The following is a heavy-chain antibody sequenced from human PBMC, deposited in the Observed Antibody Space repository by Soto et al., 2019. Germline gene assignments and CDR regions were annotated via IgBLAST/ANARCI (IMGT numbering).Heavy chain of an antibody. D-gene: IGHD5-18*01. J-gene: IGHJ4*02. Sequence: QVQLQESGPGLVKPSQTLSLTCTVSGGSISSGGYYWSWIRQHPGKGLEWIGYIYSSGSTYYNPSLNSRVTISVDTSKNQFSLKLSSVTAADTAVYYCARSGYSYGPNPLLYWGQGTLVTVSS. CDR3: ARSGYSYGPNPLLY. CDR1: GGSISSGGYY. CDR2: IYSSGST. V-gene: IGHV4-31*03.